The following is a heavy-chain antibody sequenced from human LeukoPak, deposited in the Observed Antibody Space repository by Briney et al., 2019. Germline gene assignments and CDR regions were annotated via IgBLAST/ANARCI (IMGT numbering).Heavy chain of an antibody. CDR3: ARGIGIGTVLMVHGNMDV. Sequence: ASVKVSCKASGYTFTKYGVYWVRQAPGQGLEWMGWINTDTGNPTYAQGFAGRFVFSLDTSVSTTYLQISSLKPEDTAVYYCARGIGIGTVLMVHGNMDVWGKGTTVTISS. CDR1: GYTFTKYG. J-gene: IGHJ6*03. V-gene: IGHV7-4-1*02. CDR2: INTDTGNP. D-gene: IGHD2-8*01.